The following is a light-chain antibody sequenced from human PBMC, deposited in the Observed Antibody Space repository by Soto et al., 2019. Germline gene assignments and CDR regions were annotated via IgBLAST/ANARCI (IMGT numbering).Light chain of an antibody. CDR3: QHYNSYSEA. CDR1: QTISCW. J-gene: IGKJ1*01. CDR2: KAS. V-gene: IGKV1-5*03. Sequence: DIQMTQSPSTLSGSVGDRVTITCRASQTISCWLAWYQQKPGKAPKLLIYKASTLKSGVPSRFSGSGYGTEFTLTISSLQPDDFATYYCQHYNSYSEAFGQGTKVELK.